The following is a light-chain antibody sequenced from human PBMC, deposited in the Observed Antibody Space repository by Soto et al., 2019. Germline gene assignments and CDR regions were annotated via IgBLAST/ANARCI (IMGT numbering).Light chain of an antibody. Sequence: EIVLTQSPATLSLSPWERATLSCRASQSVSSYLAWYQQKPGQAPRLLIYDASNRATGIPARFSGSGSGTDFTLTISSLEPEDFAVYYCQQRSNWFITFGQGTRLEIK. J-gene: IGKJ5*01. V-gene: IGKV3-11*01. CDR1: QSVSSY. CDR3: QQRSNWFIT. CDR2: DAS.